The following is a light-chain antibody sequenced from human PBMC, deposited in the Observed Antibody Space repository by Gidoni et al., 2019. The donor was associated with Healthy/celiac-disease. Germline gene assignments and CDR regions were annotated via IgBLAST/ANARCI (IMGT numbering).Light chain of an antibody. Sequence: DIVLTQSPGTLSLSPGERATLSCRASQSVSSSYLAWYQQKPGQAPRLLIYGASSRATGIPDRFSGSGSGTDFTLTISRLEPEDFAVYYCQQYGSSLAVTFXXXTRLEIK. CDR1: QSVSSSY. V-gene: IGKV3-20*01. J-gene: IGKJ5*01. CDR2: GAS. CDR3: QQYGSSLAVT.